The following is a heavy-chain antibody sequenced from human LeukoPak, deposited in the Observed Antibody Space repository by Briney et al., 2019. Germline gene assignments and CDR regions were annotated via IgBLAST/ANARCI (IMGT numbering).Heavy chain of an antibody. Sequence: GASVKVSCKASGYTFTSYGISWVRQAPGQGLEWMGGIIPIFGTANYAQKFQGRVTITADESTSTAYMELSSLRSEDTAVYYCARAAGLGIAAAGPDYWGQGTLVTVSS. J-gene: IGHJ4*02. CDR1: GYTFTSYG. V-gene: IGHV1-69*13. CDR3: ARAAGLGIAAAGPDY. D-gene: IGHD6-13*01. CDR2: IIPIFGTA.